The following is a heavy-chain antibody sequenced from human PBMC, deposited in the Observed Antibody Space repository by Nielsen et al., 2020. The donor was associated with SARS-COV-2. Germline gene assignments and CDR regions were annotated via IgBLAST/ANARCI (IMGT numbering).Heavy chain of an antibody. CDR3: ARMGKYNWKDIHYYMDV. V-gene: IGHV1-8*02. D-gene: IGHD1-20*01. CDR2: MNPNSGNT. Sequence: ASVKVSCKASGYTFTGYYMHWVRQATGQGLEWMGWMNPNSGNTGYAQKFQGRVTMTRNTSISTAYMELSSLRSEDTAVYYCARMGKYNWKDIHYYMDVWGKGTTVTVSS. J-gene: IGHJ6*03. CDR1: GYTFTGYY.